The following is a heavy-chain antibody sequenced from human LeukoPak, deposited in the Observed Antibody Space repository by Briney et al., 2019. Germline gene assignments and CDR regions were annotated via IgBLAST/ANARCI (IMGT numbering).Heavy chain of an antibody. Sequence: GASVKVSCKASGGTFSSYAISWVRQAPGQGLEWMGGIIPIFGTANYAQKFQGRVTITTDESTSTAYMELRSLRSEDTALYYCAKGSSGYFVDLWGQGTLVTVSS. CDR1: GGTFSSYA. J-gene: IGHJ5*02. CDR2: IIPIFGTA. CDR3: AKGSSGYFVDL. V-gene: IGHV1-69*05. D-gene: IGHD3-22*01.